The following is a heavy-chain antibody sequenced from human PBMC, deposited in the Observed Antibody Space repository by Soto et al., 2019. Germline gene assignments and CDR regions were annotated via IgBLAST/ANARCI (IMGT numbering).Heavy chain of an antibody. CDR1: GFTLSNYG. J-gene: IGHJ4*02. Sequence: EVRLLESGGGLVQPGGSLRLSCEGSGFTLSNYGMDWVRQAPGKGLEWISFISGAGDTTYYADSVKGRFIISRDNSKNKLYLQMNSLRAEDTAIYYCAKSFTQSNVWRAYRHKTHFDYWGQGALVTVTS. V-gene: IGHV3-23*01. CDR3: AKSFTQSNVWRAYRHKTHFDY. CDR2: ISGAGDTT. D-gene: IGHD3-16*02.